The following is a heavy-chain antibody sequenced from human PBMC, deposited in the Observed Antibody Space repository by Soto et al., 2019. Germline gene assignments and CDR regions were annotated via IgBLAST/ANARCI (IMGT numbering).Heavy chain of an antibody. J-gene: IGHJ3*02. Sequence: PCGSIKLSCASCRLRLCSYMMTVSRQAPGKGLEWVSSISSSSSYIYYADSVKGRFTISRDNAKNSLYLQMNSLRAEDTALYYCARDRGVASAFDIWGHRTIVLVTS. CDR3: ARDRGVASAFDI. V-gene: IGHV3-21*01. CDR1: RLRLCSYM. D-gene: IGHD2-21*01. CDR2: ISSSSSYI.